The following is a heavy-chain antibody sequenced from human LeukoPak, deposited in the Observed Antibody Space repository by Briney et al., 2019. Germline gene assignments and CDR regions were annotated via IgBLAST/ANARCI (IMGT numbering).Heavy chain of an antibody. CDR2: ISSSSSSI. V-gene: IGHV3-21*01. D-gene: IGHD2-2*01. J-gene: IGHJ4*02. CDR3: ARDTDYQLLIDY. CDR1: GFTFSSYS. Sequence: GGSLRLSCAASGFTFSSYSMNWVRQAPGKGLEWVSFISSSSSSIYYADSVKGRFIISSDNAKNSLYLQMNSLRVEDAAVYYCARDTDYQLLIDYWGQGTLVTVSS.